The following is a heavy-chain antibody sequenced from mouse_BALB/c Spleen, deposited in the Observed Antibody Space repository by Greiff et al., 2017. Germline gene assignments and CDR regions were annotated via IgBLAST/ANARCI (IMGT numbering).Heavy chain of an antibody. CDR3: ARYGYDDDGSCWYFDV. D-gene: IGHD2-2*01. CDR1: GFSLTSYG. V-gene: IGHV2-2*02. J-gene: IGHJ1*01. CDR2: IWSGGST. Sequence: VQLQQSGPGLVQPSQSLSITCTASGFSLTSYGVHWVRQSPGKGLEWLGVIWSGGSTDYNAAFISRLNISKDNSKSQVFFKMNSLQANDTAIYYCARYGYDDDGSCWYFDVWGAGTTVTVSS.